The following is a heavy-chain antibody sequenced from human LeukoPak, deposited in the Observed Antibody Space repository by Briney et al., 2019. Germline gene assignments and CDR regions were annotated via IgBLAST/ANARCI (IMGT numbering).Heavy chain of an antibody. CDR3: AKGGFTATTRFDP. Sequence: SETLSLTCTVSGSSMSSDYYWGWIRQPPGKGLEWIGSISDSGSAYYNPSLKSRVVISVDPSKKQFSLKVTSVTAADTAVYYCAKGGFTATTRFDPWGQGTLVTVSS. CDR1: GSSMSSDYY. J-gene: IGHJ5*02. CDR2: ISDSGSA. D-gene: IGHD4-17*01. V-gene: IGHV4-38-2*02.